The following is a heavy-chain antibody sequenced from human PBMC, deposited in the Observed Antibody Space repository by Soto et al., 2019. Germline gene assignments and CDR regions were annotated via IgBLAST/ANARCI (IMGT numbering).Heavy chain of an antibody. CDR3: ARDQTMRWNYFNYGMDV. D-gene: IGHD2-2*01. CDR2: ISYDGSNK. Sequence: GGSLRLSCAAPGFTFSSYAMHWVRQAPGKGLEWVAVISYDGSNKYYADSVKGRFTISRDNSKNTLYLQMNSLRAEDTAVYYCARDQTMRWNYFNYGMDVWGQGTTVTVSS. J-gene: IGHJ6*02. V-gene: IGHV3-30-3*01. CDR1: GFTFSSYA.